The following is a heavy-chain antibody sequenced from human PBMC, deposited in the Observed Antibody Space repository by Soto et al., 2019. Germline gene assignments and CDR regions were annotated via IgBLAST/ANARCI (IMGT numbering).Heavy chain of an antibody. D-gene: IGHD3-10*01. J-gene: IGHJ6*02. CDR2: IIPIFGTA. CDR3: ARGRHDYGSGSGYYGMDV. CDR1: GGTFSSYA. V-gene: IGHV1-69*01. Sequence: QVQLVQSGAEVKKPGSSVKVSCKASGGTFSSYAISWVRQAPGQGLEWMGGIIPIFGTANYAQKFQGRVTITADDSTSTAYMELRGRRSEGTAVYYCARGRHDYGSGSGYYGMDVWGQGTTVTVSS.